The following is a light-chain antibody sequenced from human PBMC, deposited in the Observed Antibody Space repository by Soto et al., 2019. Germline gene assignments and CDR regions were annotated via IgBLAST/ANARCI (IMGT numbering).Light chain of an antibody. J-gene: IGKJ4*01. CDR3: QQRSNGPLT. CDR2: DAS. Sequence: DIVLTQSPATLSLSLGERATLSFSASQSVSSYLAWYQQKPGQAPRRLIYDASNRATGIPARFSGSGSGTDFTLTISSLEPEDFAVYYCQQRSNGPLTFGGGTKVDIK. CDR1: QSVSSY. V-gene: IGKV3-11*01.